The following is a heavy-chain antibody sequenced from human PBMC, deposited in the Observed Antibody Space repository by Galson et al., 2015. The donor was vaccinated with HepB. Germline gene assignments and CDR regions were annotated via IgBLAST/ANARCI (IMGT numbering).Heavy chain of an antibody. D-gene: IGHD2-21*02. CDR3: ARGMNDGDCPDCAFDI. CDR1: GFTFSSYS. Sequence: SLRLSCAASGFTFSSYSMNWVRQAPGKGLEWVSSISSSSSYIYYADSVKGRFTISRDNAKNSLYLQMNSLRAEDTAVYYCARGMNDGDCPDCAFDIWGQGTMVTVSS. CDR2: ISSSSSYI. V-gene: IGHV3-21*01. J-gene: IGHJ3*02.